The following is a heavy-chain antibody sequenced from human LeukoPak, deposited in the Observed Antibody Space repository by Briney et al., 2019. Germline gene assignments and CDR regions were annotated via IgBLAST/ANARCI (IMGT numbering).Heavy chain of an antibody. D-gene: IGHD3-22*01. CDR1: GFTFSSYA. CDR2: ISGSGGST. V-gene: IGHV3-23*01. Sequence: GGSLRLSCAASGFTFSSYAMSWVRQAPGKGLEWVSAISGSGGSTYYADSLKGRFTISRDNSKNTLYLQMNSLRAEDTAVYYCAKEIRYDSSGPIDYWGQGTLVTVSS. J-gene: IGHJ4*02. CDR3: AKEIRYDSSGPIDY.